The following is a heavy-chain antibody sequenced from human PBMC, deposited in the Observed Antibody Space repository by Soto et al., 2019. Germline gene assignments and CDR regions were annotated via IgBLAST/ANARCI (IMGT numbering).Heavy chain of an antibody. Sequence: GASVKVSCKASGYTFTGYYMHCVRQAPGQGLEWMGWINPNSGGTNYAQKFQGRVTMTRGTSISTAYMELSRLRSDDTAVYYCARDRRTLVANWFDPWGQGTLVTVSS. CDR2: INPNSGGT. J-gene: IGHJ5*02. D-gene: IGHD5-12*01. V-gene: IGHV1-2*02. CDR1: GYTFTGYY. CDR3: ARDRRTLVANWFDP.